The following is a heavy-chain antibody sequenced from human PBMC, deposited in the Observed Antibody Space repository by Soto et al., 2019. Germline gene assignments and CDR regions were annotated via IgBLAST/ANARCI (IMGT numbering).Heavy chain of an antibody. D-gene: IGHD3-10*01. CDR3: AKDRTMARGIRAFHI. CDR2: ISGSGGMT. V-gene: IGHV3-23*01. Sequence: GGSLRLSCVASGFAFGNYPMAWVRQTPGKGLQWISTISGSGGMTDYEDSVRGRFTVSIDHSKDTVHLQMTSLRADDTAVYYCAKDRTMARGIRAFHICGQATTVTVSS. CDR1: GFAFGNYP. J-gene: IGHJ3*02.